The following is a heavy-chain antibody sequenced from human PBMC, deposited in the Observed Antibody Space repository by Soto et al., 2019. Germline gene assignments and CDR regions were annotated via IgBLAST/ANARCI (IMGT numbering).Heavy chain of an antibody. CDR2: IDPSDSYT. D-gene: IGHD3-22*01. CDR1: GYSFTSYW. Sequence: GESLKISCKGSGYSFTSYWISWVRQMPGKGLEWMGRIDPSDSYTNYSPSFQGHVTISADKSISTAYLQWSSLKASDTAMYYCARIVEMATSYYYYYGMDVWGQGTTVTVSS. J-gene: IGHJ6*02. CDR3: ARIVEMATSYYYYYGMDV. V-gene: IGHV5-10-1*01.